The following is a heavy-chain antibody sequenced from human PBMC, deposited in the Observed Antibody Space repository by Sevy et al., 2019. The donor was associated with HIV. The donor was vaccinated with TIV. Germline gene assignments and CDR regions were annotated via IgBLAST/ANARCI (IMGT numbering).Heavy chain of an antibody. Sequence: ASVKVSCKASGYTFTSYDINWVRQATGQGLEWMGWMNPNSGNTGYAQKFQGRVTMTRNTSISTAYMELSSLRSEDTAVYYCARGARTSSAYYYYYMDVWGKGTTVTVSS. D-gene: IGHD6-6*01. V-gene: IGHV1-8*01. CDR1: GYTFTSYD. J-gene: IGHJ6*03. CDR2: MNPNSGNT. CDR3: ARGARTSSAYYYYYMDV.